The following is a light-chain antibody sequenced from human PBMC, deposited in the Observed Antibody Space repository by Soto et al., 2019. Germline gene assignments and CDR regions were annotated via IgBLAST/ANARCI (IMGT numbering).Light chain of an antibody. J-gene: IGKJ1*01. CDR1: QSISSSY. CDR2: DTS. V-gene: IGKV3-20*01. CDR3: QQYGSSPT. Sequence: EIVLTQSPGTLSLSPGKRATLSCRASQSISSSYLAWYQQRPGQAPRLLIYDTSTRATGVPARFSGSRSGPEFTLTINSLQSEDFAVYYCQQYGSSPTFGQGTKVDIK.